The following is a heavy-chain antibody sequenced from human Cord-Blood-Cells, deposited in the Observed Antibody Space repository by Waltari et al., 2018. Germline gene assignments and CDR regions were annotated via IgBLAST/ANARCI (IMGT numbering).Heavy chain of an antibody. Sequence: EVQLVESGGGLIQPGGSLRLSCAASGFTVSSNYMSWVRQAPGKGLGGVSVITGGGSTYYADSVKGRFTISRDNSKNTLYLQMNSLRAEDTAVYYCARWSRELLPYGMDVWGQGTTVTVSS. J-gene: IGHJ6*02. D-gene: IGHD3-10*01. V-gene: IGHV3-53*01. CDR1: GFTVSSNY. CDR3: ARWSRELLPYGMDV. CDR2: ITGGGST.